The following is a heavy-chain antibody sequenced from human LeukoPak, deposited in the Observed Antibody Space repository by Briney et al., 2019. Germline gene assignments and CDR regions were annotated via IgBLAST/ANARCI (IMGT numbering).Heavy chain of an antibody. Sequence: SGTLSLTCAVSGGSISSSNWWSWVRQPPGKGMEWIGEINHSGSTNYNPSLKSRVTISVDTSKNQFSLKLSSVTAADTAVYYCARKRRWVHPTEYCSSTSCPWGRFDPWGQGTLVTVSS. CDR2: INHSGST. D-gene: IGHD2-2*01. J-gene: IGHJ5*02. V-gene: IGHV4-4*02. CDR3: ARKRRWVHPTEYCSSTSCPWGRFDP. CDR1: GGSISSSNW.